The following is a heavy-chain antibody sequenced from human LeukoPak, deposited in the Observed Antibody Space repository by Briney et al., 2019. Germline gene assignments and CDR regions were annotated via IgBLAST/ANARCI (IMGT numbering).Heavy chain of an antibody. D-gene: IGHD3-10*01. CDR3: ARRGFDY. Sequence: SETLSLTCAVYGGSFSGYYWSWIRQPPGKGLEWIGEINHSGSTNYNPSLKSRVTISVDTSKNQFSLKLSSVTAADTAVYYCARRGFDYWGQGTLVTVSS. CDR2: INHSGST. V-gene: IGHV4-34*01. J-gene: IGHJ4*02. CDR1: GGSFSGYY.